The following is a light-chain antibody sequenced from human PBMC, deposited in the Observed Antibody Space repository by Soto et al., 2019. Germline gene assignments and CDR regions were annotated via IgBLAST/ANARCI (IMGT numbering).Light chain of an antibody. Sequence: QREKTTVSCGASQSVSSSLAWYQQKLGQAPRLLICGASTRATGIPARFSFSGSGTEYTLTAISLLLEDCAAYLCESSISCWAFGRGTKVDIK. CDR2: GAS. J-gene: IGKJ1*01. CDR1: QSVSSS. CDR3: ESSISCWA. V-gene: IGKV3-15*01.